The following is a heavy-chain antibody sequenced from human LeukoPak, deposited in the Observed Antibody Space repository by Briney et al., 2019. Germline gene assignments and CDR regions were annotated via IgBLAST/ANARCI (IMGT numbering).Heavy chain of an antibody. D-gene: IGHD6-19*01. CDR3: AKDSSLGSYSSGCGY. V-gene: IGHV3-21*01. CDR2: ISSSSSYI. J-gene: IGHJ4*02. CDR1: GFTFDDYG. Sequence: GSLRLSCAASGFTFDDYGMNWVRQAPGKGLEWVSSISSSSSYIYYADSVKGRFTISRDNSKNTLYLQMNSLRAEDTAVYYCAKDSSLGSYSSGCGYWGQGTLVTVSS.